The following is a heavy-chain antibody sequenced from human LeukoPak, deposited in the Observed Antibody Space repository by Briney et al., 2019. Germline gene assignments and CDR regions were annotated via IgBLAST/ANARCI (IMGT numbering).Heavy chain of an antibody. J-gene: IGHJ4*02. D-gene: IGHD1-1*01. V-gene: IGHV3-66*01. CDR2: LYSGGRI. Sequence: GGSLRLSCAASGFIVSDNYMSWVRQAPGKGLEWVSVLYSGGRIYYADSVKGRFTISRDNSKSTLYLQMNSLRVDDTAVYYCAKDWYNSLNYFDYWGQGSLVTVSS. CDR3: AKDWYNSLNYFDY. CDR1: GFIVSDNY.